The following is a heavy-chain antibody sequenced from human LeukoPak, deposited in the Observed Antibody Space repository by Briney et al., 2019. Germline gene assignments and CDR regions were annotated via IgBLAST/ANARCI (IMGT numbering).Heavy chain of an antibody. D-gene: IGHD5-12*01. V-gene: IGHV2-5*02. Sequence: SGPTLLKPTQTLTLTCTFSGFSLSTSGLGVGWIRQPPGKALGWLAPTYWAADTRYSPSLKSRVTITKDTSKTQVVLTMATMDPVDTPPYYCAHSRSSSYHSWLDPWGQRALVTASP. CDR2: TYWAADT. CDR1: GFSLSTSGLG. CDR3: AHSRSSSYHSWLDP. J-gene: IGHJ5*02.